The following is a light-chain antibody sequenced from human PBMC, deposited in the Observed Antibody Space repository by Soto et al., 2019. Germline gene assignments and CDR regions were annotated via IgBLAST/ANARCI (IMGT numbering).Light chain of an antibody. Sequence: EIVLTQSPATLSLSPGERATLSCRASQSVSSSLAWYQQKPGQAPGLLIYDTSKRATGIPARFSGSGSGTDFTLTISSLLPEDFATYYCQQSYIAPWTFGQGTKVDIK. CDR2: DTS. CDR3: QQSYIAPWT. J-gene: IGKJ1*01. V-gene: IGKV3-11*01. CDR1: QSVSSS.